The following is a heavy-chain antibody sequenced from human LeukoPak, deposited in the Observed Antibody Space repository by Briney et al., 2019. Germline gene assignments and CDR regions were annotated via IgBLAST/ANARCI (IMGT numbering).Heavy chain of an antibody. V-gene: IGHV4-59*01. CDR2: IYYSGST. J-gene: IGHJ4*02. CDR3: ARRAAVAGVIDY. D-gene: IGHD6-19*01. Sequence: SETLSLTCTVSGGSISSYYWSWIRQPPGKGLERIGYIYYSGSTNYNPSLKSRVTISVDTSKNQFSLKLSSLTAADTAVYYCARRAAVAGVIDYWGQGTLVTVSS. CDR1: GGSISSYY.